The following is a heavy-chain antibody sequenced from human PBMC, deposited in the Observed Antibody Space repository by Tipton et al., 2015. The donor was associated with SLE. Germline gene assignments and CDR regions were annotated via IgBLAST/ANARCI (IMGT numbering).Heavy chain of an antibody. CDR3: PSWAWGGYFDY. V-gene: IGHV4-59*01. CDR2: IYYSGST. Sequence: TLSLTCTVSGGSISSYYWNWIRQPPGKGLEWIGYIYYSGSTNYNPSLKSRVTISVDTSKNQFSLKLSSVTAADTAVYYCPSWAWGGYFDYWGQGTLVTVPS. CDR1: GGSISSYY. D-gene: IGHD3-16*01. J-gene: IGHJ4*02.